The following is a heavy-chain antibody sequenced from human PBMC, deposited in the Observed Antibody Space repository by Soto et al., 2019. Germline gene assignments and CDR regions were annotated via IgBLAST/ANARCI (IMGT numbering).Heavy chain of an antibody. J-gene: IGHJ4*02. CDR1: GYSFTNYA. D-gene: IGHD6-13*01. Sequence: GASVKVSCKASGYSFTNYAIYWVRQAPGQRLEWMGRIDAGTGNTKYSQQFQGRVTIIRDTSASTAYMELSSLTSEATAVYYCARGASSSWTSLDYWGRGTPVTVSS. CDR3: ARGASSSWTSLDY. CDR2: IDAGTGNT. V-gene: IGHV1-3*01.